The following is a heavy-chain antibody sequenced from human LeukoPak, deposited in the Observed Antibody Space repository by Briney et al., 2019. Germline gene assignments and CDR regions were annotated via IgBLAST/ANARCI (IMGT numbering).Heavy chain of an antibody. V-gene: IGHV1-2*02. CDR2: INPNSGGT. J-gene: IGHJ4*02. CDR1: GYTLTGYY. Sequence: ASVNVSCKASGYTLTGYYMHWVRQAPGQGLEWMGWINPNSGGTNYAQKFQGRVTMARDTSISTAYMELSRLRSDDTAVYYCAREGGPYRPLDYSGQGTLVTVSS. CDR3: AREGGPYRPLDY.